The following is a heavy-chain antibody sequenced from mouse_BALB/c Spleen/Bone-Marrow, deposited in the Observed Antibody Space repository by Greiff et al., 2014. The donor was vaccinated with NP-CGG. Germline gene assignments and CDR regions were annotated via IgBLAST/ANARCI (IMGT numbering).Heavy chain of an antibody. V-gene: IGHV1S22*01. D-gene: IGHD2-14*01. J-gene: IGHJ2*01. CDR3: TRYRYDADYFDY. CDR1: GYTFTSYW. CDR2: FYPGSGST. Sequence: LQQSESELARPGASVKLSCKASGYTFTSYWMHWVKQRPGQGLEWIGNFYPGSGSTNYDEKFKSKATLTVDTSSNTAYMQLSSLTSEDSAVYYCTRYRYDADYFDYWGQGTTLTVSS.